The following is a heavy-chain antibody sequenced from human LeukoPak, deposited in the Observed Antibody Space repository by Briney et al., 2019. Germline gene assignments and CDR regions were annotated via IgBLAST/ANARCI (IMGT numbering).Heavy chain of an antibody. CDR2: ISGSDVST. D-gene: IGHD3-10*01. Sequence: PGGSLRLSCAASGFAFSSLDMGWVRQAPGKGLEWVSTISGSDVSTYYADSVKGRFTISRDNAKDTLYLQMDSLRAEDTAIYYCAKAGHYGSGGYYNWFDPWGQGTLVTVSS. V-gene: IGHV3-23*01. J-gene: IGHJ5*02. CDR1: GFAFSSLD. CDR3: AKAGHYGSGGYYNWFDP.